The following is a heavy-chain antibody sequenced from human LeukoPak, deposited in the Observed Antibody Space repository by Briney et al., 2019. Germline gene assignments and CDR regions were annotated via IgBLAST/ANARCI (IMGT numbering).Heavy chain of an antibody. V-gene: IGHV1-2*06. CDR3: ARVADVLRYFDWLLPSSPYFDY. D-gene: IGHD3-9*01. CDR2: INPNSGGT. J-gene: IGHJ4*02. CDR1: GYTFTGYY. Sequence: ASVKVSCKASGYTFTGYYMHWVRQAPGQGLEWMGRINPNSGGTNYAQKFQGRVTMTRDTSISTAYMELSSLRSEDTAVYYCARVADVLRYFDWLLPSSPYFDYWGQGTLVTVSS.